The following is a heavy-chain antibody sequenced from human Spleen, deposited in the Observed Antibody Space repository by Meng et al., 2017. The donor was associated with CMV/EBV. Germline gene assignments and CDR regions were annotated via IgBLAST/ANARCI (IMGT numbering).Heavy chain of an antibody. D-gene: IGHD2-21*01. CDR2: ISSSGSTI. CDR3: ARENYIVSDY. CDR1: GFTFSSYS. J-gene: IGHJ4*02. Sequence: GGSLRLSCAASGFTFSSYSMNWVRQAPGKGLEWVSSISSSGSTIYYADSVKGRFTISRDNAKNSLYLQMDNLRAEDTAVYYCARENYIVSDYWGQGTLVTVSS. V-gene: IGHV3-21*04.